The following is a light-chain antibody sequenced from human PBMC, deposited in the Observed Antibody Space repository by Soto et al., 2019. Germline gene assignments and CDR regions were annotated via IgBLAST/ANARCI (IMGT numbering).Light chain of an antibody. CDR2: LNSDGSH. CDR1: SGHSSYA. J-gene: IGLJ3*02. CDR3: QTWGTGHHWV. Sequence: QLVLTQSPSASASLGASVKLTCTLSSGHSSYAIAWHQQQPEKGPRYLMKLNSDGSHSKGDGIPDRFSGSSSGAERYLTISSLQSEDEADYYCQTWGTGHHWVFGGGTKLTVL. V-gene: IGLV4-69*01.